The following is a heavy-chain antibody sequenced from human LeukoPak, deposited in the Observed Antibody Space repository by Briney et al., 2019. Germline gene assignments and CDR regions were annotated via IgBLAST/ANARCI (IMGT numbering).Heavy chain of an antibody. CDR1: GFTFSSYG. V-gene: IGHV3-30*18. D-gene: IGHD5-24*01. CDR3: AKDEGDGRSGVY. CDR2: ISYDGSNK. J-gene: IGHJ4*02. Sequence: PGGSLRLSCAASGFTFSSYGMHWVRQAPGKGLEWVAVISYDGSNKYYADSVKGRFTISRDNSKNTLYLQMNSLRAEDTAVYYCAKDEGDGRSGVYWGQGTLVTVSS.